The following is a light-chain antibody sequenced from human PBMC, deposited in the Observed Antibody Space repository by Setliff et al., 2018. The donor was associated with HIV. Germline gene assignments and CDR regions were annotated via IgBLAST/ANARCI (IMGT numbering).Light chain of an antibody. CDR3: SSYTDSSTLV. V-gene: IGLV2-14*01. J-gene: IGLJ1*01. Sequence: QSALTQPASVSGFPGQSITISCTGTSSDVGGYNYVSWYQQHPGKAPKLMIYEVSNRPSGVSNRFSGSKSVNTASLTISGLQAEDEGDYYCSSYTDSSTLVFGTGTKVTVL. CDR2: EVS. CDR1: SSDVGGYNY.